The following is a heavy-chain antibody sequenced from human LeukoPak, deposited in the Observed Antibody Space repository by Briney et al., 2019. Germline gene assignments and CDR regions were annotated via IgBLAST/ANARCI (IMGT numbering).Heavy chain of an antibody. Sequence: SETLSLTCTVSGGSISSYYWSRIRQPPGKGLEWIGYIYYSGSTNYNPSLKSRVTISVDTSKNQFSLKLSSVTAADTAVYYCARMSKAIAVAGTIDYWGQGTLVTVSS. CDR2: IYYSGST. J-gene: IGHJ4*02. D-gene: IGHD6-19*01. CDR3: ARMSKAIAVAGTIDY. V-gene: IGHV4-59*01. CDR1: GGSISSYY.